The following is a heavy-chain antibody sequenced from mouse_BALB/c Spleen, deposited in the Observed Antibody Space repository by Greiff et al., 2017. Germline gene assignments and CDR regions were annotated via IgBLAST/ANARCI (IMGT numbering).Heavy chain of an antibody. D-gene: IGHD1-1*01. CDR1: GYTFTSYW. CDR3: ARDYGRWFAY. J-gene: IGHJ3*01. V-gene: IGHV1-7*01. CDR2: INPSTGYT. Sequence: VQLQQSGAELAKPGASVKMSCKASGYTFTSYWMHWVKQRPGQGLEWIGYINPSTGYTEYNQKFKDKATLTADKSSSTAYMQLSSLTSEDSAVYYCARDYGRWFAYWGQGTLVTVSA.